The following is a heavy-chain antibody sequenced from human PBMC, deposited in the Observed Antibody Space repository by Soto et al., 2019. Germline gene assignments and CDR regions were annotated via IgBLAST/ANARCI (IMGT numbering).Heavy chain of an antibody. CDR3: ARVSIVVVVAATRFDP. V-gene: IGHV4-31*03. Sequence: SETLSLTCTVSGGSISSGGYYWSWIRQHPGKGLEWIGYIYYSGSTHYEPSLKSRVTISVDTSKNQFSLKLNSVTAADTAVYYCARVSIVVVVAATRFDPWGQGTLVTVSS. CDR2: IYYSGST. CDR1: GGSISSGGYY. D-gene: IGHD2-15*01. J-gene: IGHJ5*02.